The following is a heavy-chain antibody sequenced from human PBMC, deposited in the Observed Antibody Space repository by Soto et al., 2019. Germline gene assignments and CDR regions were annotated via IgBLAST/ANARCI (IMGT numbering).Heavy chain of an antibody. CDR2: ISAFNGNT. D-gene: IGHD3-10*01. V-gene: IGHV1-18*01. CDR1: GYTFTSYG. J-gene: IGHJ4*02. Sequence: GASVKVSCKTFGYTFTSYGISWVRQAPGQGLEWMGWISAFNGNTNYAQNLQGRVTMTTDTSTSTAYMELRSLRSDDTAVYYCARDVLWFGELLHFDYWGQGTLVTVSS. CDR3: ARDVLWFGELLHFDY.